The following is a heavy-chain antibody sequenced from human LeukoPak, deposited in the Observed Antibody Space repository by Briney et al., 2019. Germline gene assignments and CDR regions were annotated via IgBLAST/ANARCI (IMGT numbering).Heavy chain of an antibody. CDR3: ARNYDILTGYYLGY. V-gene: IGHV4-38-2*02. Sequence: SETLSLTCTVSGYSISSGYYWGWIRQPPGKGLEWIGSIYHSGSTYYNPSLKSRVTISVDTSKNQFSLKLSSVTAADTAVYYCARNYDILTGYYLGYWGQGTLVTVSS. CDR2: IYHSGST. J-gene: IGHJ4*02. CDR1: GYSISSGYY. D-gene: IGHD3-9*01.